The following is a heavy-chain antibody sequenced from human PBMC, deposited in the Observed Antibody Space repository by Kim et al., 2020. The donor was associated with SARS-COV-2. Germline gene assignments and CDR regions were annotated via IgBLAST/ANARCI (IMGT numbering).Heavy chain of an antibody. D-gene: IGHD3-9*01. J-gene: IGHJ6*02. V-gene: IGHV3-23*01. CDR2: ISGSGGST. Sequence: GGSLRLSCAASGFTFSSYAMSWVRQAPGKGLEWVSAISGSGGSTYYADSGKGRFTISRDNSKNSLYLQMNSLRAEDTAVYYWAVQGVRYFDWLFPIRPKRAYYGMDVWGQGTTVTVSS. CDR1: GFTFSSYA. CDR3: AVQGVRYFDWLFPIRPKRAYYGMDV.